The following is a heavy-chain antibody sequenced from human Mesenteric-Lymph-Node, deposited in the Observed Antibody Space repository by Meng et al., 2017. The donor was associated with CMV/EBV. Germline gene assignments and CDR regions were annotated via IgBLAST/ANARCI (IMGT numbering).Heavy chain of an antibody. D-gene: IGHD3-16*01. CDR3: ARERGMAEFGGDATSDY. CDR1: YTFNNYA. V-gene: IGHV1-18*01. J-gene: IGHJ4*02. CDR2: ISAYNGNT. Sequence: YTFNNYAIHWVRQAPGQGLEWMGWISAYNGNTNYPEKFQGRVSLTTDTFTSTAYMELRSLRADDTAIYYCARERGMAEFGGDATSDYWGQGTLVTVSS.